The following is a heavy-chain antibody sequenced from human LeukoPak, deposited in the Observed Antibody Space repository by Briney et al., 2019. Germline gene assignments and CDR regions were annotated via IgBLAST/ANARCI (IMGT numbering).Heavy chain of an antibody. CDR3: ARDRGGSGFYYFDY. V-gene: IGHV3-30-3*01. D-gene: IGHD6-19*01. Sequence: PGRSLRLSCAASGFTFSIYAMHWVRQAPGKGLEWVAVISYDGSNKYYADSVKGRFTISRDNSNNTLYLQMDSLRAEDTALYHCARDRGGSGFYYFDYWGRGTLVTVSS. CDR2: ISYDGSNK. CDR1: GFTFSIYA. J-gene: IGHJ4*02.